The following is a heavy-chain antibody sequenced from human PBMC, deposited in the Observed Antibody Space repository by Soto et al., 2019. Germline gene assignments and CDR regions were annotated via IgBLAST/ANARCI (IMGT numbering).Heavy chain of an antibody. Sequence: SGPTLVNPTETLTLTCTFSGFSLSTSGMCVSWIRQPPGKALEWLALIDWGDEKYYSTSLKTRLTISKDTSKNQVVLTMTNMDPVDTATYYCARIRNTRGSGWYYFDYWGQGTLVTVSS. CDR2: IDWGDEK. CDR3: ARIRNTRGSGWYYFDY. V-gene: IGHV2-70*01. J-gene: IGHJ4*02. D-gene: IGHD6-19*01. CDR1: GFSLSTSGMC.